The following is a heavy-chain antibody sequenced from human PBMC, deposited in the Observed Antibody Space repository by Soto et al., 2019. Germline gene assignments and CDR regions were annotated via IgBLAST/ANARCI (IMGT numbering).Heavy chain of an antibody. D-gene: IGHD5-12*01. Sequence: EVQLVESGGGLVQPGGSLRLSCAASGFTFSSYWMHWVRQAPGKGLVWVSRINSDGSSKSYAHSVKGRFTISRDNAKNTLYLQMNSLRAEDTAVYYCARASHPGGGLSGYDLGYYYYMDVWGKGTTVTVSS. CDR3: ARASHPGGGLSGYDLGYYYYMDV. V-gene: IGHV3-74*01. J-gene: IGHJ6*03. CDR1: GFTFSSYW. CDR2: INSDGSSK.